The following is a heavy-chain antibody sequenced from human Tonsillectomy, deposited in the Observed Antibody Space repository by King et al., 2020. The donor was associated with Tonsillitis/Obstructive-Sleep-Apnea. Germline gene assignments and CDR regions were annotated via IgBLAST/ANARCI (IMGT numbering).Heavy chain of an antibody. Sequence: VQLVQSGTEVTKPGASVRVSCKAFGYTFTRYYIHWVRQAPGQGLEWMGIINPSDGITTYAQKFHGRVTMTRDTSTNTVHMELRSLTSGDTAVYYCARDDKDDRYFDYWGQGTLVTVSS. CDR1: GYTFTRYY. CDR2: INPSDGIT. CDR3: ARDDKDDRYFDY. D-gene: IGHD2-15*01. V-gene: IGHV1-46*01. J-gene: IGHJ4*02.